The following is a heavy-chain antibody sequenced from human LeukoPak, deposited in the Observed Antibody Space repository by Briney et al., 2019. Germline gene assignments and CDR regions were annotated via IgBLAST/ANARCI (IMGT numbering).Heavy chain of an antibody. CDR1: GFTFSSYG. CDR2: ISYDGSNK. Sequence: PGGSLRLSCAASGFTFSSYGMHWVRQAPGKGLEWVAVISYDGSNKYYADSVKGRFTISRDNSKNTLYLQMNSLRAEDTAVYYCAKFSKEQWLEGSNYWGQGTLVTVSS. CDR3: AKFSKEQWLEGSNY. V-gene: IGHV3-30*18. D-gene: IGHD6-19*01. J-gene: IGHJ4*02.